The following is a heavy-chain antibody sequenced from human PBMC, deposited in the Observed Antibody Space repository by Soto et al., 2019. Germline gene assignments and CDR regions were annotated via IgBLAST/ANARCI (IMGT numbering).Heavy chain of an antibody. D-gene: IGHD2-2*01. CDR2: INHSGST. V-gene: IGHV4-34*01. CDR1: GGSFSGYY. Sequence: SETLSLTCAVYGGSFSGYYWSWIRQPPGKGLEWIGEINHSGSTNYDPSLKSRVTISVDTSKNQFSLKLSSVTAADTAVYYCARGLGYCSSTSGYSWRIHGNWFDPWGQGTLVTVSS. CDR3: ARGLGYCSSTSGYSWRIHGNWFDP. J-gene: IGHJ5*02.